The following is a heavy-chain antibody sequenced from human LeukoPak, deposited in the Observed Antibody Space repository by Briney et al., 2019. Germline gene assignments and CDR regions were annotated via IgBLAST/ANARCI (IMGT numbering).Heavy chain of an antibody. J-gene: IGHJ4*02. CDR3: ARVTVTTFQSDY. Sequence: SETLSLTCTVSGGSISSGGYYWRWIRQHPGKGLEWIGYIYYSGSTYYNPSLKSRVTISVDTSKNQFSLKLSSVTAADTAVYYCARVTVTTFQSDYWGQGTLVTVSS. D-gene: IGHD4-17*01. V-gene: IGHV4-31*02. CDR1: GGSISSGGYY. CDR2: IYYSGST.